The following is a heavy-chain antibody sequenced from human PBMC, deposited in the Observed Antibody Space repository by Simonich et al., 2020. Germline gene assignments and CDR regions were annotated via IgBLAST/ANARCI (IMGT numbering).Heavy chain of an antibody. V-gene: IGHV4-39*01. D-gene: IGHD6-13*01. J-gene: IGHJ3*02. Sequence: QLQLQESCPGLVKPSETLSLTCTVSGGSISSSSYYWGWIRQPPGKGLAWIGSIYYSGNTYYNPSRKSRVTISVDTSKNQFSLKLSSVTAADTAVYYCARHAGFAFDIWGQGTMVTVSS. CDR3: ARHAGFAFDI. CDR1: GGSISSSSYY. CDR2: IYYSGNT.